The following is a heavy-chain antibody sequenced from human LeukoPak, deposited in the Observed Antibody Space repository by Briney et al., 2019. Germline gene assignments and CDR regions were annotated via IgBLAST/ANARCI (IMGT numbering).Heavy chain of an antibody. D-gene: IGHD4-23*01. CDR3: ARGSGTTVVTRRYYYYYMDV. CDR2: IYYSGST. Sequence: TSQTLSLTCTVSGGSISSGDYYWSWIRQPPGKGLEWIGYIYYSGSTYYNPSLNSRVTISVDTSKNQFSLKLSSVTAADTAVYYCARGSGTTVVTRRYYYYYMDVWGKGTTVTVSS. V-gene: IGHV4-30-4*08. CDR1: GGSISSGDYY. J-gene: IGHJ6*03.